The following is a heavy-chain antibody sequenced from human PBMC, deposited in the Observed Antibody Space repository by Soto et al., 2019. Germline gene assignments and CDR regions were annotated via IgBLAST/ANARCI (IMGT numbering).Heavy chain of an antibody. CDR1: EFNVMSYW. J-gene: IGHJ4*02. V-gene: IGHV3-7*01. CDR3: ARDIGFDYVN. Sequence: LRLSCAVSEFNVMSYWMSWVRQAPGKGLEWVASIKEDGSEIYYLQSVRGRFTISRDSAGNALHLAMNYLSAEDTGVYFCARDIGFDYVNWGQGTLVTVSS. D-gene: IGHD3-16*01. CDR2: IKEDGSEI.